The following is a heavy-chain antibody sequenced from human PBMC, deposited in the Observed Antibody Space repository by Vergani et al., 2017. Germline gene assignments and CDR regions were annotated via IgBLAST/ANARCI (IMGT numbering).Heavy chain of an antibody. D-gene: IGHD3-9*01. Sequence: QVQLVQSGAEVKKPGASVKVSCKVSGYTLTELSMHWVRQAPGQGLEWMGWINPNSGGTNYAQKFQGRVTISVDTSKNQFSLKLSSVTAADTAVYYCARHVRDYDILTGYYTLFDYWGQGTLVTVSS. J-gene: IGHJ4*02. CDR2: INPNSGGT. CDR3: ARHVRDYDILTGYYTLFDY. V-gene: IGHV1-2*02. CDR1: GYTLTELS.